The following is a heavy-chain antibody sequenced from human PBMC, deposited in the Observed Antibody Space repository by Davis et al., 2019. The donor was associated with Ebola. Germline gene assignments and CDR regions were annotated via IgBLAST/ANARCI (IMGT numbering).Heavy chain of an antibody. V-gene: IGHV3-23*01. CDR3: AKDRGIAAAGTPSNY. CDR1: GFTFSSYA. D-gene: IGHD6-13*01. CDR2: IRDSGGST. J-gene: IGHJ4*02. Sequence: PGGSLRLSCVGSGFTFSSYAMSWVRQAPGKGLEWVSGIRDSGGSTYYADSVKGRFTVSRDNSKNTQYLQMNSLRADDTAIYYCAKDRGIAAAGTPSNYWGQGTLVTVSS.